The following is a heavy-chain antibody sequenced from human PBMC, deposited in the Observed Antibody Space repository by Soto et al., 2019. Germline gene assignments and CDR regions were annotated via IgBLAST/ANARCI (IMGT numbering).Heavy chain of an antibody. V-gene: IGHV3-21*01. CDR2: ISSSSSYI. CDR3: AREVGTTPDEEDPNYSDY. J-gene: IGHJ4*02. CDR1: GFTFSSYS. D-gene: IGHD1-7*01. Sequence: EVQLVESGGGLVKPGGSLRLSCAASGFTFSSYSMNWVRQAPGKGLEWVSSISSSSSYIYYADSVKGRFTISRDNAKNSLYLQMNSLRAEDTAVYYCAREVGTTPDEEDPNYSDYWGQGTLVTVSS.